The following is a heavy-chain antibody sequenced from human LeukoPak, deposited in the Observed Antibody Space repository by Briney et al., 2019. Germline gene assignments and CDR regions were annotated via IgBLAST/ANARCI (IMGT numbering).Heavy chain of an antibody. Sequence: GGSLRLSCAASGFTFSSYEMNWVRQAPGKGLEWVSYISSSGSTIYYADSVKGRFTISRDNSKNTLYLQMNSLRAADTAVYYCARAYRGGYGGKPTDYWGQGTLVTVSS. V-gene: IGHV3-48*03. CDR1: GFTFSSYE. CDR3: ARAYRGGYGGKPTDY. J-gene: IGHJ4*02. CDR2: ISSSGSTI. D-gene: IGHD4-23*01.